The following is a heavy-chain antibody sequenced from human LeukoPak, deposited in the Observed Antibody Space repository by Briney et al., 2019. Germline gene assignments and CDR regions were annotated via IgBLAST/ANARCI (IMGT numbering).Heavy chain of an antibody. J-gene: IGHJ5*02. CDR2: IYHSGST. V-gene: IGHV4-4*02. Sequence: SETLSLTCAVSGGSISSSNWWSWVRQPPGKGLEWIGEIYHSGSTNYNPSLKSRVTISVDKSKNQFSLKLSSVTAADTAVYYCARGGYDILTGYPTGGEHQNWFDPWGQGTLVTVSS. D-gene: IGHD3-9*01. CDR1: GGSISSSNW. CDR3: ARGGYDILTGYPTGGEHQNWFDP.